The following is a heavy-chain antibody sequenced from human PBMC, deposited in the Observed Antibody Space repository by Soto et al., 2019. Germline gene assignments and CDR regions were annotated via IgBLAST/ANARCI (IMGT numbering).Heavy chain of an antibody. Sequence: ASVKVSCKASGYTFTSYGISWVRQAPGQGLEWMGRIIPNHGITNYAQKLQGRVTMTADKSTSTAYLELRSLRSDDTAVYYCARELGHQLVDYWGQGTLVTVSS. V-gene: IGHV1-18*01. CDR1: GYTFTSYG. J-gene: IGHJ4*02. CDR2: IIPNHGIT. D-gene: IGHD6-13*01. CDR3: ARELGHQLVDY.